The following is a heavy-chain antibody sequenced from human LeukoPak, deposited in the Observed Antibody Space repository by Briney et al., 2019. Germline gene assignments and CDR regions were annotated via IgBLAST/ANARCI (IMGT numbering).Heavy chain of an antibody. CDR2: ISGSGGST. CDR3: AKAHLGIDFDY. CDR1: GGTFSSYA. J-gene: IGHJ4*02. D-gene: IGHD7-27*01. Sequence: GVSVKVSCKASGGTFSSYAMSWFRQAAGKGLEWVSAISGSGGSTYYADSVKGRFTISRDNSKNTLYLQMNSLRAEDTAVYYCAKAHLGIDFDYWGQGTLVTVSS. V-gene: IGHV3-23*01.